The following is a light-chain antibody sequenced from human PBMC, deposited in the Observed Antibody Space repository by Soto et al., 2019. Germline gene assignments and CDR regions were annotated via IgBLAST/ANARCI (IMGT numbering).Light chain of an antibody. CDR3: HQRSTWPFT. V-gene: IGKV3-11*01. J-gene: IGKJ3*01. CDR2: DAS. Sequence: EIVLKQSPATLSLSPGERATLSCSASQSISSYLAWYQQKPDQAPRLLIYDASNKATGTPARFSGSVSGTDFTLTISSLEPEEFAVYYCHQRSTWPFTFSPGTNVDIK. CDR1: QSISSY.